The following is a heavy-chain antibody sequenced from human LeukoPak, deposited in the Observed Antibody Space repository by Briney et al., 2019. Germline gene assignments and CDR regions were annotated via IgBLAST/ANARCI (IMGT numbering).Heavy chain of an antibody. CDR1: GFTFSSYA. D-gene: IGHD3-22*01. J-gene: IGHJ4*02. Sequence: GESLRLSCAASGFTFSSYAMSWVRQAPGKGLEWVSTISGTVGSTYSADSVKGRFTISRDNSKNTVYLQMNSLRAEDTAVYYCAKDANEDYDSSGYYKTHFDYWGQGTLVTVSS. CDR2: ISGTVGST. V-gene: IGHV3-23*01. CDR3: AKDANEDYDSSGYYKTHFDY.